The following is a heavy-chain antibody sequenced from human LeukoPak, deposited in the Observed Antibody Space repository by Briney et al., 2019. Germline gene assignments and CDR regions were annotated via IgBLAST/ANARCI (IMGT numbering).Heavy chain of an antibody. CDR1: GGSFSGYY. V-gene: IGHV4-34*01. D-gene: IGHD6-13*01. CDR2: INHSGST. CDR3: ARAARPGIAAAGTDY. J-gene: IGHJ4*02. Sequence: NTSETLSLTCAVYGGSFSGYYWSWIRQPPGKGLEWIGEINHSGSTNYNPSLKSRVTISVDTSKNQFSLKLSSVTAADTAVYYCARAARPGIAAAGTDYWGQGTLVTVSS.